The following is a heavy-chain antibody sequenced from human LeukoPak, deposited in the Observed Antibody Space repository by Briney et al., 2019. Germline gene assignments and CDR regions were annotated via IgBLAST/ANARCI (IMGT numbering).Heavy chain of an antibody. Sequence: GGSLRLSCAASGFTFAEYTMHRVRQTPGKGLEWVSLITWDGADTYYADSVKGRFTISRDNGRNSLYLQMNSLRTEDTALYYCAKDSANTYLPDYWGQGTLVTVSS. J-gene: IGHJ4*02. D-gene: IGHD2-2*02. V-gene: IGHV3-43*01. CDR2: ITWDGADT. CDR3: AKDSANTYLPDY. CDR1: GFTFAEYT.